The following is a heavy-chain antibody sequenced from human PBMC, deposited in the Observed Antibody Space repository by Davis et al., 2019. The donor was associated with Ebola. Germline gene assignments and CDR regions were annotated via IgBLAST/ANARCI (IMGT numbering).Heavy chain of an antibody. D-gene: IGHD3-3*01. CDR3: ARETTYYDFWSGYYTSYYGMDV. Sequence: PGGSLRLSCAASGFTFSNSAMSWVRQAPGKGLEWVANIKQDGSEKYYVDSVKGRFTISRDNAKNSLYLQMNSLRAEDTAVYYCARETTYYDFWSGYYTSYYGMDVWGQGTTVTVSS. J-gene: IGHJ6*02. CDR2: IKQDGSEK. V-gene: IGHV3-7*03. CDR1: GFTFSNSA.